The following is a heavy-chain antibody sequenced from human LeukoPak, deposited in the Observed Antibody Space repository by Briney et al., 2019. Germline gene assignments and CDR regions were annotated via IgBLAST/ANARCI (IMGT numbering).Heavy chain of an antibody. CDR1: GYTFTSYD. J-gene: IGHJ5*02. V-gene: IGHV1-8*01. D-gene: IGHD6-13*01. CDR2: MSPNSGNT. CDR3: ARVRTSHSKSWSSWFDP. Sequence: ASVKVSCKASGYTFTSYDINWVRQATGQGLEWMGWMSPNSGNTGYARKFQGRVTMTRNTSISTAYVELSSLRSEDTAVYYCARVRTSHSKSWSSWFDPWGQGTLVTVSS.